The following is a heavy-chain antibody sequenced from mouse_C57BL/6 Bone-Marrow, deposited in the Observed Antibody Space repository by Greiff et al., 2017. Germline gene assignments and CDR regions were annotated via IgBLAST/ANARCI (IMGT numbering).Heavy chain of an antibody. V-gene: IGHV1-66*01. Sequence: VQLQQSGPELVKPGASVKISCKASGYSFTSYYIHWVKQRPGQGLEWIGWIYPGGGNTTYNQKFKGKATLTADTSSSTASMQLRCLTSEDSAVYVCSRAGYYGSSYVRENYYDYWGQGTTLTVSS. CDR3: SRAGYYGSSYVRENYYDY. J-gene: IGHJ2*01. D-gene: IGHD1-1*01. CDR1: GYSFTSYY. CDR2: IYPGGGNT.